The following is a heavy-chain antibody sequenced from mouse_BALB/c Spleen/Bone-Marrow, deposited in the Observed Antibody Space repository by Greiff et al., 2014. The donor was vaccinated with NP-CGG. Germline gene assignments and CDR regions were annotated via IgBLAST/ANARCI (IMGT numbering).Heavy chain of an antibody. V-gene: IGHV1-54*01. Sequence: QVQLQQPGAELVRPGTSVKVSCKGSGYAFTNYLIEWVKQRPAQGLEWIGVINSGSGGTKYNEKFKGKATLTADKSSSTAYMQLSSLTSDDSAVYVCARAITDAMDYWGQGTSVTVTS. CDR3: ARAITDAMDY. J-gene: IGHJ4*01. CDR2: INSGSGGT. CDR1: GYAFTNYL. D-gene: IGHD2-4*01.